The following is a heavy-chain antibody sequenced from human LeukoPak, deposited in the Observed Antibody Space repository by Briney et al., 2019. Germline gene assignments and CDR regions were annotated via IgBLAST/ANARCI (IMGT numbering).Heavy chain of an antibody. CDR3: TPDQWVRSSGWIFDY. Sequence: PGGSLRLSCAASGFTFSNAWMSWVRQAPGKGLEWVGRIKSKTDGGTTDYAAPVKGRFTISRDDSKNTLYLQMNSLKTEDTAVYYCTPDQWVRSSGWIFDYWGQGTLVTVSS. D-gene: IGHD6-19*01. J-gene: IGHJ4*02. CDR2: IKSKTDGGTT. CDR1: GFTFSNAW. V-gene: IGHV3-15*01.